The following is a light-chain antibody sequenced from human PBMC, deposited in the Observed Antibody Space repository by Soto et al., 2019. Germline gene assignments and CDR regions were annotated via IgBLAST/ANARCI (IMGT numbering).Light chain of an antibody. CDR1: SGSVSTNYY. Sequence: QAVVTQEPSFSVSPGGTVTLTCGLTSGSVSTNYYPSWYQQTPGQAPRTLIYNTKTRSSGVPDRFSGSILGNKAALTITGAQADDESDYYCVLYMRSDNWVFGGGTKLTVL. J-gene: IGLJ3*02. V-gene: IGLV8-61*01. CDR2: NTK. CDR3: VLYMRSDNWV.